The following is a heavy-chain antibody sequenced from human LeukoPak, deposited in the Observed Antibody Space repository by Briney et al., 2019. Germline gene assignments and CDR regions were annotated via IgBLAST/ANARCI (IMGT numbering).Heavy chain of an antibody. CDR2: IKQDGSEK. Sequence: GGSLRLSCASSGFTFSSYAMHWVRQAPGKGLEWVANIKQDGSEKYYVDSVKGRFTISRDNAKNSLYLQMNSLRAEDTAVYYSARTTAANYYYYMDVWGKGTTVTVSS. CDR1: GFTFSSYA. V-gene: IGHV3-7*01. J-gene: IGHJ6*03. D-gene: IGHD2-15*01. CDR3: ARTTAANYYYYMDV.